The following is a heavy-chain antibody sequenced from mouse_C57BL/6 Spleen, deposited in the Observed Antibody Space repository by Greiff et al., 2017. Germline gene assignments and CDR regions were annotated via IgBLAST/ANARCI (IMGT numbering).Heavy chain of an antibody. J-gene: IGHJ1*03. CDR1: GYTFTEYT. V-gene: IGHV1-62-2*01. Sequence: VQLQQSGAELVKPGASVKLSCKASGYTFTEYTIHWVKQRSGQGLEWIGWFYPGSGSIKYNEKFKDKATLTADKSSSTVYMELSRLTSEDSAVYFCARHEEGMYYYGSSGYFDVWGTGTTVTVSS. D-gene: IGHD1-1*01. CDR2: FYPGSGSI. CDR3: ARHEEGMYYYGSSGYFDV.